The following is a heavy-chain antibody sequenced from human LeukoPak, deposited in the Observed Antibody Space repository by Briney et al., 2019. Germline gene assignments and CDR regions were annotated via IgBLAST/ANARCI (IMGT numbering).Heavy chain of an antibody. V-gene: IGHV4-4*07. CDR1: GGSISGHY. CDR2: IYTSGST. CDR3: ARENSGSYREFDY. D-gene: IGHD1-26*01. J-gene: IGHJ4*02. Sequence: SETLSLTCNASGGSISGHYWSWIRQPAGKGLEWMGRIYTSGSTNYNASLKSRVSMSVDTSKNQFSLKLSSATAADTAVFYCARENSGSYREFDYWGQGTLVTVSS.